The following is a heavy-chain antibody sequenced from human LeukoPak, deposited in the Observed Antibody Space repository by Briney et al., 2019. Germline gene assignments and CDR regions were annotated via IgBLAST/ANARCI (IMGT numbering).Heavy chain of an antibody. CDR2: INPNSGGT. Sequence: ASVKVSCKASGYIFTGYYMHWVRQAPGQGLEWMGWINPNSGGTNYAQKFQGRVTMTRDTSISTAYMELSRLRSDDTAVYYCARAPVLLGTNWFDPWGQGTLVTVSS. V-gene: IGHV1-2*02. D-gene: IGHD1-7*01. CDR1: GYIFTGYY. J-gene: IGHJ5*02. CDR3: ARAPVLLGTNWFDP.